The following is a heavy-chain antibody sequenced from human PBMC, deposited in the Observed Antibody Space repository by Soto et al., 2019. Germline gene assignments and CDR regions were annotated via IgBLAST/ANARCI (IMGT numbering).Heavy chain of an antibody. D-gene: IGHD2-21*02. V-gene: IGHV1-18*01. CDR2: ISAYNGNT. J-gene: IGHJ2*01. CDR3: AREVTSGRRQVYWYFDL. CDR1: GYTFTSYG. Sequence: ASVKVSCKASGYTFTSYGISWVRQAPGQGLEWMGWISAYNGNTNYAQKLQGRVTMTTDTSTSTAYMELRSLRSDDTAVYYCAREVTSGRRQVYWYFDLWGRGTLVTVSS.